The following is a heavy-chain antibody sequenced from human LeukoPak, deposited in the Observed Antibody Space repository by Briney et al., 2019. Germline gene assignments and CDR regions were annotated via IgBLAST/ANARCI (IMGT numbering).Heavy chain of an antibody. CDR3: ARDPSVLSSFDY. CDR1: GFTFSSYS. D-gene: IGHD3-16*01. J-gene: IGHJ4*02. Sequence: KPGGSLRLSCAASGFTFSSYSMNWVRQAPGKGLEWVSSISSSSSYIYYADSVKGRFTISRDNAKNSLYLQMNSLRAEDTAVYYCARDPSVLSSFDYWGQGTLVTVSS. V-gene: IGHV3-21*01. CDR2: ISSSSSYI.